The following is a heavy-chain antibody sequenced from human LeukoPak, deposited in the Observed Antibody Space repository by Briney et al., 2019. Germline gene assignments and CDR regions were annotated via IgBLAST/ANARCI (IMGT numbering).Heavy chain of an antibody. Sequence: GGSLRLSCAASGFTFSSNSMNWVRQAPGKGLEWVSYISDSSSTMYYADSVKGRFTVSRDNARNSLYLQMNSLRDEDTAVYYCARGLETTLTRGNWFDHWGQGTLVTVSS. D-gene: IGHD4-17*01. J-gene: IGHJ5*02. CDR1: GFTFSSNS. V-gene: IGHV3-48*02. CDR2: ISDSSSTM. CDR3: ARGLETTLTRGNWFDH.